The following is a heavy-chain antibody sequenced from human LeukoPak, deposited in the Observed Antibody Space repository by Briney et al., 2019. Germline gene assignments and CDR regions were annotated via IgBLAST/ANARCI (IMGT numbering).Heavy chain of an antibody. J-gene: IGHJ6*03. Sequence: GGSLRLSCAASGFTFSSYGMHWVRQAPGKGLEWVAFIRYDGSNKYYADSVKGRFTISRDNAKNSLYLQMNSLRAEDTAVYYCARSYQRYYYYYMDVWGKGTTVTVSS. V-gene: IGHV3-30*02. CDR2: IRYDGSNK. D-gene: IGHD2-2*01. CDR3: ARSYQRYYYYYMDV. CDR1: GFTFSSYG.